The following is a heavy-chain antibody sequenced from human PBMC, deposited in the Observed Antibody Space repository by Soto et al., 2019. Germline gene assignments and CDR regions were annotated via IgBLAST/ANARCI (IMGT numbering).Heavy chain of an antibody. J-gene: IGHJ6*02. CDR3: ARDPVWITGYSYGSYYYYYGMDV. V-gene: IGHV3-30-3*01. CDR2: ISYDGSNK. Sequence: QVQLVECGGGVVQPGRSLRLSCAASGFTFSSYAMHWVRQAPGKGLEWVAVISYDGSNKYYADSVKGRFTISRDNSKNTLYLQMNSLRAEDTAVYYCARDPVWITGYSYGSYYYYYGMDVWGQGTTVTVSS. D-gene: IGHD5-18*01. CDR1: GFTFSSYA.